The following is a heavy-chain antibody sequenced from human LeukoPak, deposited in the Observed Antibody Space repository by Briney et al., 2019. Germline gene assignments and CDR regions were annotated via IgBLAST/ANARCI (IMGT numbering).Heavy chain of an antibody. D-gene: IGHD1-1*01. CDR1: GGSISSSSYY. Sequence: SETLSLTCTVSGGSISSSSYYWGWIRQPPGKGLEWIGSIYYSGSTYYNPSLKSRVTISVDTSKNQFSLKLSSVTAADTAVYYCARDLAERGAYWGQGTLVTVSS. J-gene: IGHJ4*02. CDR2: IYYSGST. V-gene: IGHV4-39*07. CDR3: ARDLAERGAY.